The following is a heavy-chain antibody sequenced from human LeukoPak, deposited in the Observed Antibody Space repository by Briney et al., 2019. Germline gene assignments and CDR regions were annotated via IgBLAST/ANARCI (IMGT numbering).Heavy chain of an antibody. CDR2: IYYSGRT. Sequence: SETLSLTCIVSGVSISSGDYYWGWIRQPPGKGLEWIGSIYYSGRTYYNTPLKSRVTISEDTSMNQFSLKLSFVTAADSAVYYCARHRAAINRYGPYDAFDIWGRGTMVTVSS. J-gene: IGHJ3*02. V-gene: IGHV4-39*01. CDR1: GVSISSGDYY. D-gene: IGHD5-18*01. CDR3: ARHRAAINRYGPYDAFDI.